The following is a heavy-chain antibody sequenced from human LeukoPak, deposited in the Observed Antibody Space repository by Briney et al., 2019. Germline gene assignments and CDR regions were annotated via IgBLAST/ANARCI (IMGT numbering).Heavy chain of an antibody. D-gene: IGHD2-21*02. J-gene: IGHJ4*02. CDR1: GFTFSSYW. CDR2: IYSDGSVR. Sequence: GGSLRLSCTASGFTFSSYWMHWVRQVQGKGLVWVSRIYSDGSVRTYADSVEGRFTISRDNAKNTVYLQMNSLRAEDTAVYYCTRAGMVTGLDYWGRGTLVTVSS. V-gene: IGHV3-74*01. CDR3: TRAGMVTGLDY.